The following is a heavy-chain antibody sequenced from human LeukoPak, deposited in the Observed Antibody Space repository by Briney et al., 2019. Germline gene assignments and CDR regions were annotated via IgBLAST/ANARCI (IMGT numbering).Heavy chain of an antibody. D-gene: IGHD2-21*02. CDR3: ARDYFTANDY. CDR2: INPNSGGT. J-gene: IGHJ4*02. Sequence: GASVKVSCKASGYTFTGYYIHWVRQAPGQGLEWMGWINPNSGGTNYAQKFQGRVTMTRDTSISTAYMELSRLRSDDTAEYYCARDYFTANDYWGQGTLVTVSS. V-gene: IGHV1-2*02. CDR1: GYTFTGYY.